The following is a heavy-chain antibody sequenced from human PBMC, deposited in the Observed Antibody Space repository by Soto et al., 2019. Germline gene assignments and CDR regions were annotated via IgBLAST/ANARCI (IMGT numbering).Heavy chain of an antibody. Sequence: ELQLLESGGGLVQPGGSLTLSCATSGFTFSSYAMAWVRQGPGKGLEWVSTISGSGGDTYYADPVKGRFTISRDNSKNTLFLQMNSLRAEDTAVYYCAKGRSGWYFDNWGQGTLVTVSS. V-gene: IGHV3-23*01. CDR2: ISGSGGDT. CDR1: GFTFSSYA. J-gene: IGHJ4*02. CDR3: AKGRSGWYFDN. D-gene: IGHD6-19*01.